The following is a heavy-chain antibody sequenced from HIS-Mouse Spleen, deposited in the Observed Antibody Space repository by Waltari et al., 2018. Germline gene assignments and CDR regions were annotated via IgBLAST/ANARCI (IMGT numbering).Heavy chain of an antibody. V-gene: IGHV4-34*01. D-gene: IGHD1-1*01. CDR2: INHSGST. Sequence: SWIRQPPGQGLEWIGEINHSGSTNYNPSLKSRVTISVDTSKNQFSLKLSSVTAADTAVYYCARGRFHSWNDAFDIWGQGTMVTVSS. J-gene: IGHJ3*02. CDR3: ARGRFHSWNDAFDI.